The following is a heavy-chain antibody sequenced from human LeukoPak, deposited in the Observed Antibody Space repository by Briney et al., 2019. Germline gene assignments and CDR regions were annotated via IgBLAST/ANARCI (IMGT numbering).Heavy chain of an antibody. CDR3: ARARSSYGYGDAFDI. D-gene: IGHD5-18*01. V-gene: IGHV3-11*04. CDR1: GFTFSDYY. J-gene: IGHJ3*02. Sequence: PGGSLRLSCAASGFTFSDYYMSWIRQAPGEGLEWVSYISSSASTIYYADSVKGRFTISRDNAKNSLYLQMNSLRAEDTAVYYCARARSSYGYGDAFDIWGQGTMVTVSS. CDR2: ISSSASTI.